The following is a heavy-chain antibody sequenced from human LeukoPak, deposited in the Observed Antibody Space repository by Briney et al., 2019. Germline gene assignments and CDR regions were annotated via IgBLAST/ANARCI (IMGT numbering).Heavy chain of an antibody. V-gene: IGHV4-59*01. CDR2: IYYSGST. D-gene: IGHD5-24*01. CDR1: GGSITSYY. J-gene: IGHJ3*02. CDR3: ARDTSMAAFDI. Sequence: SETLSLTCTVSGGSITSYYWSWLRQPPGKGLEWIGYIYYSGSTNYNPSLKSRVTISVDTSKNQFSLKLSSVTAADTAVYYCARDTSMAAFDIWGQGTLVTVSS.